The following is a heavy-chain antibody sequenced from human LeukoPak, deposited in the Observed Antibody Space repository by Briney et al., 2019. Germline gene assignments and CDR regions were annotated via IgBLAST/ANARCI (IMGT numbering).Heavy chain of an antibody. CDR1: GYTFTSYG. D-gene: IGHD6-19*01. V-gene: IGHV1-69*13. J-gene: IGHJ4*02. CDR3: ARHRSGWYRFDY. CDR2: IIPIFGTA. Sequence: SVKVSCKASGYTFTSYGISWVRQAPGQGLEWMGGIIPIFGTANYAQKFQGRVTITADESTSTAYMELSSLRSEDTAVYYCARHRSGWYRFDYWGQGTLVTVSS.